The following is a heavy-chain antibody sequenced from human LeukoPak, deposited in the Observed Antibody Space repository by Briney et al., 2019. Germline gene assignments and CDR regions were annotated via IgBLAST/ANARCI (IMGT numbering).Heavy chain of an antibody. J-gene: IGHJ4*02. CDR2: ISGSGGST. CDR1: GFTFSSYA. V-gene: IGHV3-23*01. Sequence: GGSLRLSCAASGFTFSSYAMSWVRQAPGKGLEWVSAISGSGGSTYYADSVKGRFTISRDNSKNTLYLQMNSLRAEDTAVYYCANPGRYSSGWVFPPSFDYWGQRTLVTVSS. CDR3: ANPGRYSSGWVFPPSFDY. D-gene: IGHD6-19*01.